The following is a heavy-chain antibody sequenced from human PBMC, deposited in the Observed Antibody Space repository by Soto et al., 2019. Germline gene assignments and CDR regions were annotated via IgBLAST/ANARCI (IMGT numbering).Heavy chain of an antibody. CDR1: GYSFIGYY. V-gene: IGHV1-2*02. CDR3: ARGDYGTGGYPFPYFDY. CDR2: INPDSGAT. J-gene: IGHJ4*02. D-gene: IGHD2-8*02. Sequence: HEHLVQSGAEVKRPGASLKVSCKASGYSFIGYYIHWVRQASGQGLEWMGWINPDSGATNYAQNFQGRVTLTSDTSISTASMDLTSLTSDDTAVYYCARGDYGTGGYPFPYFDYWGQGTLVIVSS.